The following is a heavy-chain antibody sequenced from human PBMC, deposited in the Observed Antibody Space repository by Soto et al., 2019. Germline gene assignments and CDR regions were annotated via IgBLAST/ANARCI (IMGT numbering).Heavy chain of an antibody. Sequence: GASVKVSCKASGYTFTSYYMHWVRQAPGQGLEWMGIINPSGGSTSYAQKFRGRVTMTRDTSTSTVYMELSSLRSEDTAVYYCARDRKKSGRDYYYGMDVWGQGTTVTVSS. J-gene: IGHJ6*02. CDR2: INPSGGST. D-gene: IGHD3-3*01. CDR1: GYTFTSYY. CDR3: ARDRKKSGRDYYYGMDV. V-gene: IGHV1-46*01.